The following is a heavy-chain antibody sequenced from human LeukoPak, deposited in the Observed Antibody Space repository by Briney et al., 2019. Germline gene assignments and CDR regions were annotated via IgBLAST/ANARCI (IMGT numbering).Heavy chain of an antibody. CDR2: IHYTGST. CDR3: AGRPAVTTNDY. J-gene: IGHJ4*02. D-gene: IGHD4-17*01. CDR1: GASIRSDY. Sequence: SETLSLTCTVSGASIRSDYWTWIRQTPGKGLEWVGYIHYTGSTNYNPSLKSRVTISVDTPKGQFSLDLTSVPAADTAVYYCAGRPAVTTNDYWGQGTLVTVFS. V-gene: IGHV4-59*01.